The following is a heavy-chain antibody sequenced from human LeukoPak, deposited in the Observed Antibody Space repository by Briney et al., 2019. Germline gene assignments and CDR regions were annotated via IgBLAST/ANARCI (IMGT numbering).Heavy chain of an antibody. V-gene: IGHV4-34*01. CDR1: GGSFSGYY. D-gene: IGHD1-26*01. Sequence: SETLSLTCAVYGGSFSGYYWSWIRQPPGKGLEWIGEINHSGSTNYNPSLKSRVTISVDTSKNQFSLKLSSVTAADTAVYYCARAPPAVGHDYWGQGTLVTVSS. CDR2: INHSGST. J-gene: IGHJ4*02. CDR3: ARAPPAVGHDY.